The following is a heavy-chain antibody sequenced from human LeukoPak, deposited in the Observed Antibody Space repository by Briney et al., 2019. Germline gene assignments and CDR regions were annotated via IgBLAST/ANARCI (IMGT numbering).Heavy chain of an antibody. CDR2: IYYSGST. D-gene: IGHD3-22*01. J-gene: IGHJ4*02. Sequence: PSETLSLTCTVSGGSISSGGYYWSWIRQHPGKGLEWIGYIYYSGSTYYNPSLKSRVTISVDTSMNQFSLKLSSVTAADTAVYYCARTYYYDSSGYDYWGQGTLVTVSS. CDR1: GGSISSGGYY. CDR3: ARTYYYDSSGYDY. V-gene: IGHV4-31*03.